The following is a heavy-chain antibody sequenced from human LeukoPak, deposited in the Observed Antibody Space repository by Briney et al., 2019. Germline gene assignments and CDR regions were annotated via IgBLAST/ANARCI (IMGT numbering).Heavy chain of an antibody. J-gene: IGHJ4*02. CDR1: GGSISSYY. CDR2: IHYSGST. D-gene: IGHD5-24*01. CDR3: AREDGYNIRGFDY. Sequence: PSETLSLTCIVSGGSISSYYWSWIRQPPGKGLEWIGYIHYSGSTSYNPSLRSRVTISVDTSKNQFSLRLSSVTAADTAVYYCAREDGYNIRGFDYWGQGTLVTVSS. V-gene: IGHV4-59*01.